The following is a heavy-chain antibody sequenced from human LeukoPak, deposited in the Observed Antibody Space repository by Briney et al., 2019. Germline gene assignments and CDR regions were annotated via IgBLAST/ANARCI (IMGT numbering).Heavy chain of an antibody. CDR2: IYHSGST. CDR3: ASPGSGSYPGALDY. J-gene: IGHJ4*02. V-gene: IGHV4-4*02. D-gene: IGHD1-26*01. CDR1: GGSISSSNW. Sequence: PSETLSLTCAVSGGSISSSNWWSWVRQPPGKGLEWIGEIYHSGSTNYNPSLKSRVTISVDKSKNQFSLKLSSVTAADTAVYYCASPGSGSYPGALDYWGQGTLVTVSS.